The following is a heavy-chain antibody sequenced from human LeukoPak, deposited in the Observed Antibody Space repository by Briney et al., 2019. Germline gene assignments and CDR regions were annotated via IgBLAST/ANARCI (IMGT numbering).Heavy chain of an antibody. CDR1: GFTFSNAW. J-gene: IGHJ4*02. Sequence: GGSLRLSCAASGFTFSNAWMSWVRQAPGKGLEWVGRIKSKTDGGTTDYAALVKGRFTISRDDSKNTLYLQMNSLKTEDTAVYYCARTQAYLTFDYWGQGTLVTVSS. D-gene: IGHD2-2*01. CDR3: ARTQAYLTFDY. CDR2: IKSKTDGGTT. V-gene: IGHV3-15*01.